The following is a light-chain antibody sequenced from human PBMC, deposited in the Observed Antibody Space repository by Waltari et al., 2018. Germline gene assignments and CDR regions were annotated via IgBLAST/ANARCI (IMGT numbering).Light chain of an antibody. CDR1: TSDLGGYNY. CDR3: CSFTSSSTWV. V-gene: IGLV2-14*01. J-gene: IGLJ3*02. CDR2: DVT. Sequence: QPALTQPASVSGSPGQSITISCSGTTSDLGGYNYVAWYQQPPGKAPKLIIYDVTSRPSGVSNRFSGSKSGNTASLTISGLQAEDEADYYCCSFTSSSTWVFGGGTKLTVL.